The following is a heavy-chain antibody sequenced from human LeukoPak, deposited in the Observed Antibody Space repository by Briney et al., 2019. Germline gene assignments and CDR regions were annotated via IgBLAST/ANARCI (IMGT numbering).Heavy chain of an antibody. CDR2: IYYSGST. CDR3: ARNRYYYGSRNYGVPTWFDP. D-gene: IGHD3-10*01. Sequence: SQTLSLTCTVSGGSISSGSYYWGWIRQPPGKGLEWLGSIYYSGSTYYINPSLKSRVTISVDTSKNQISLKLSSVTAADTAVYYCARNRYYYGSRNYGVPTWFDPWGQGTLVTVSS. CDR1: GGSISSGSYY. V-gene: IGHV4-39*01. J-gene: IGHJ5*02.